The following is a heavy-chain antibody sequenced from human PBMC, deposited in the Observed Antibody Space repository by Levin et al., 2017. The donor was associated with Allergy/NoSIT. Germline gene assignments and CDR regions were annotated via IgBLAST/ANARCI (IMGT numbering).Heavy chain of an antibody. CDR1: GGSFSGYY. CDR2: INHSGST. J-gene: IGHJ4*02. D-gene: IGHD5-18*01. Sequence: PSETLSLTCAVYGGSFSGYYWSWIRQPPGKGLEWIGEINHSGSTNYNPSLKSRVTISVDTSKNQFSLKLSSVTAADTAVYYCARLRRGYSYGFPFDYWGQGTLVTVSS. V-gene: IGHV4-34*01. CDR3: ARLRRGYSYGFPFDY.